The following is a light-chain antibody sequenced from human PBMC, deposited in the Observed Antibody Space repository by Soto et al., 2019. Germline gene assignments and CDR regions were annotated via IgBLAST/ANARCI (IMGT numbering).Light chain of an antibody. V-gene: IGKV3-20*01. CDR2: GAS. J-gene: IGKJ5*01. Sequence: EIVLTQSPGTLSLSPGERATLSCRTSQSVRSSHLAWYQQKPGQAPRLLIYGASSRATGIPGRFTGSGSETSFTLTISRLEPEDFALYYCQHYQSGHPITFGQGTRLEIK. CDR3: QHYQSGHPIT. CDR1: QSVRSSH.